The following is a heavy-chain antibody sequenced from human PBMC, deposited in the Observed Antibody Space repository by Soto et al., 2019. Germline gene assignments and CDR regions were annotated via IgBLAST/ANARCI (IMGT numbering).Heavy chain of an antibody. V-gene: IGHV4-39*01. CDR1: GGSISSSSYY. D-gene: IGHD3-3*01. J-gene: IGHJ6*02. CDR3: ARSPGWGGVVTYYYYYYGMDV. Sequence: SETLSLTCTVSGGSISSSSYYWGWIRQPPGKGLEWIGSIYYSGSTYYNPSLKSRVTISVDTSKNQFSLKLSSVTAADTAVYYCARSPGWGGVVTYYYYYYGMDVWGQGTTVTVS. CDR2: IYYSGST.